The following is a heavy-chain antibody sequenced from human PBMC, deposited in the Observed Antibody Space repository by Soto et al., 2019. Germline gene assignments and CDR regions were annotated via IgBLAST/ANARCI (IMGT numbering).Heavy chain of an antibody. D-gene: IGHD6-13*01. CDR3: ARAAMGGSSWPFDS. Sequence: QVQLQESGPGLVKPSGTLSLTCAVSGGSISSSNWWSWVRQPPGKGLEWIGEIYHSGSTNYNPSLESRGTIAVDKSTNQFSLELSSVTAADTAVYYCARAAMGGSSWPFDSGGQGTRVTVSS. V-gene: IGHV4-4*02. J-gene: IGHJ4*02. CDR1: GGSISSSNW. CDR2: IYHSGST.